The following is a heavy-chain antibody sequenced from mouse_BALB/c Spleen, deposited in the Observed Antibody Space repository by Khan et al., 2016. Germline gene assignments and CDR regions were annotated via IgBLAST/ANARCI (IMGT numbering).Heavy chain of an antibody. CDR3: ANGNYWYFDV. Sequence: EVQLVESGPGLVKPSQSLSLTCSVTGYSITSGYYWNWIRQFPGNKLEWMGYIRYDGSNNYNPSLKNRISITRDTSKNQFFLKLNSVTTEDTATYYCANGNYWYFDVWGAGTTVTVSS. V-gene: IGHV3-6*02. CDR1: GYSITSGYY. CDR2: IRYDGSN. D-gene: IGHD2-1*01. J-gene: IGHJ1*01.